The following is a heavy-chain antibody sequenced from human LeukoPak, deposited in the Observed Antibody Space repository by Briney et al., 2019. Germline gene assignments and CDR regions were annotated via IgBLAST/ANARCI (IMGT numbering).Heavy chain of an antibody. CDR2: ISGSGGST. CDR1: GFSFSDYY. V-gene: IGHV3-23*01. CDR3: AKDLGYYYDSSGYLLGY. D-gene: IGHD3-22*01. J-gene: IGHJ4*02. Sequence: GGSLRLSCAASGFSFSDYYMTWMRQAPGKGLEWVSAISGSGGSTYYADSVKGRFTISRDNSKNTLYLQMNSLRAEDTAVYYCAKDLGYYYDSSGYLLGYWGQGTLVTVSS.